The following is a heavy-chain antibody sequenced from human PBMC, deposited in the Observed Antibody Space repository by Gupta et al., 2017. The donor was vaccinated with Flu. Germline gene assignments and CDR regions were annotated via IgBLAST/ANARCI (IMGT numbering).Heavy chain of an antibody. CDR2: INHSGST. J-gene: IGHJ4*02. CDR3: ARVSRGVNTKRFDY. V-gene: IGHV4-34*01. Sequence: QVQLQQWGAGLLKPSETLSLTCAVYGGSFSGYYWSWIRQPPGKGLEWIGEINHSGSTNYNPSLKSRVTISVDTSKNQFSLKLSSVTAADTAVYYCARVSRGVNTKRFDYWGQGTLVTVSS. D-gene: IGHD3-10*01. CDR1: GGSFSGYY.